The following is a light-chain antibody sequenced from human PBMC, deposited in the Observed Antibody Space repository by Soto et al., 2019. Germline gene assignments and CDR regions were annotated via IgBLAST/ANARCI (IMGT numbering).Light chain of an antibody. CDR2: DVS. CDR1: SIDVGGYNY. V-gene: IGLV2-14*01. J-gene: IGLJ1*01. Sequence: QSALTQPASVSGSPGQSITISCTGTSIDVGGYNYVSWYQQHPGKAPKFMIYDVSNRPSGVSNRFSGSKSGNTASLTISGLQAEDEADYYCSSYTTSNTRQIVFGTGTKVT. CDR3: SSYTTSNTRQIV.